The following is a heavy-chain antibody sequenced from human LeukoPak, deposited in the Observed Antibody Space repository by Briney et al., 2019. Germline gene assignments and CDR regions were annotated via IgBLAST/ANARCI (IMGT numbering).Heavy chain of an antibody. CDR2: IYYSGNT. J-gene: IGHJ3*02. D-gene: IGHD3-10*01. CDR3: ARSPGPLVPAAFDI. CDR1: GGSISSSSYY. V-gene: IGHV4-39*01. Sequence: SETLSLTCTVSGGSISSSSYYWGWIRQPPGKGLEWIGSIYYSGNTYYNPSLKSRVTISVDTSKNQFSLKLSSVTAADTAVYYCARSPGPLVPAAFDIWGQGTMVTVSS.